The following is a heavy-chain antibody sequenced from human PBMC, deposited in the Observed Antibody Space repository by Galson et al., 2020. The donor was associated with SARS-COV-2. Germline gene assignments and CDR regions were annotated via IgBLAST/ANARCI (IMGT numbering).Heavy chain of an antibody. J-gene: IGHJ1*01. V-gene: IGHV3-30*18. CDR3: AKTYSGSYLGHFQH. CDR1: GFTFSSYG. CDR2: ISYDGSNK. D-gene: IGHD1-26*01. Sequence: TGGSLRLSCAASGFTFSSYGMHWVRQAPGKGLEWVAVISYDGSNKYYADSVKGRFTISRDNSKNTLYLQMNSLRAEDTAVYYCAKTYSGSYLGHFQHWGQGTLVTVSS.